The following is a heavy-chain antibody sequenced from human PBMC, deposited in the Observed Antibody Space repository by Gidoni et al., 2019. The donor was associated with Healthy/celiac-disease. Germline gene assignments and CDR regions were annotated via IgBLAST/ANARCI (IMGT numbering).Heavy chain of an antibody. CDR3: ARRRSISRGYYYDSSGYYLDY. CDR2: INHSGST. V-gene: IGHV4-34*01. D-gene: IGHD3-22*01. Sequence: QVQLQQWGAGLLKPSETLSLTCAVYGGSFSGYSWSWIRQPPGKGLEWIGEINHSGSTNYNPSLKSRVTISVDTSKNQFSLKLSSVTAADTAVYYCARRRSISRGYYYDSSGYYLDYWGQGTLVTVSS. CDR1: GGSFSGYS. J-gene: IGHJ4*02.